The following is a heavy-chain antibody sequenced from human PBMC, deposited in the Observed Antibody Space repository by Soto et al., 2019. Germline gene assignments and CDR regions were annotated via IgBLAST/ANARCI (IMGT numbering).Heavy chain of an antibody. CDR3: ARDPFDGIDV. Sequence: SETLSLTCSVSGGSISTGDNYWSWIRQSPGKGLEWIGYIYYTGNTYYNPSLESRVSISVDTSKNQFSLKLSSVTAADTAVYYSARDPFDGIDVWGQGTTVTVSS. J-gene: IGHJ6*02. CDR2: IYYTGNT. CDR1: GGSISTGDNY. V-gene: IGHV4-30-4*01.